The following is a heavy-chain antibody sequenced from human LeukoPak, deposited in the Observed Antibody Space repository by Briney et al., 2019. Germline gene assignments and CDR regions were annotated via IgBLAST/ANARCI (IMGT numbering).Heavy chain of an antibody. CDR2: IWHTSMSA. D-gene: IGHD6-13*01. CDR1: GFNFTRHG. J-gene: IGHJ1*01. V-gene: IGHV3-33*06. CDR3: AKELGVPAAGWQIQQ. Sequence: GSSLRLSCGTFGFNFTRHGMHWVRQAPGKGLEWVAVIWHTSMSAFYSDSVKGRFIISRDNSRNTLYLQMSNLRADDTAVYYCAKELGVPAAGWQIQQWGLGTLVTVSS.